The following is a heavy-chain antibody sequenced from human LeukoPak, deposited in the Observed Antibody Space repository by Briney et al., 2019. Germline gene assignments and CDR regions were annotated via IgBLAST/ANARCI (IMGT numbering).Heavy chain of an antibody. D-gene: IGHD3-22*01. Sequence: SETLSLTCAVYGGSFSSDYWSWIRQPPGKGLEWIGNINQSGSTNHNPSLKGRVTISVDTSKNQFSLKLSSVTAADTAVYYCAREYYYDSSGYYPPHAFDIWGQGTMVTVSS. V-gene: IGHV4-34*01. CDR2: INQSGST. CDR1: GGSFSSDY. CDR3: AREYYYDSSGYYPPHAFDI. J-gene: IGHJ3*02.